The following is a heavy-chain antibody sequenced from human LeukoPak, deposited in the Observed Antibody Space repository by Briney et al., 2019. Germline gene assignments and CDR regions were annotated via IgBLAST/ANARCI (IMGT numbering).Heavy chain of an antibody. D-gene: IGHD2-15*01. J-gene: IGHJ5*02. CDR2: IYYSGST. CDR3: ARETTVRCSGGSCSAIRWFDP. V-gene: IGHV4-30-4*08. Sequence: SQTLSLTCTVSGGPISSGDYYWSWIRQPPGKGLEWIGYIYYSGSTYYNPSLKSRVTISVDTSKNQFSLKLSSVTAADTAVYYCARETTVRCSGGSCSAIRWFDPWGQGTLVTVSS. CDR1: GGPISSGDYY.